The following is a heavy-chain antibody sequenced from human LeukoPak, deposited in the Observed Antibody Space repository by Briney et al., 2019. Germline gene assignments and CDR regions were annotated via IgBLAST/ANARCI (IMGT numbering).Heavy chain of an antibody. V-gene: IGHV4-30-4*01. CDR2: IYYSGST. CDR3: ARHGYDFWSGYFWFIDY. J-gene: IGHJ4*02. CDR1: GGSISSGDYY. D-gene: IGHD3-3*01. Sequence: SETLSLTCTVSGGSISSGDYYWSWIRQPPGKGLEWIGYIYYSGSTYYNPSLKSRVTISVDTSKNQFSLKLSSVTAADTAVYYCARHGYDFWSGYFWFIDYWGQGTLVTVSS.